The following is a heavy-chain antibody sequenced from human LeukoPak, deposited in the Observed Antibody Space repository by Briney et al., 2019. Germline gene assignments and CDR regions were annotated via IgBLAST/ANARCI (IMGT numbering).Heavy chain of an antibody. V-gene: IGHV3-30*04. CDR1: GLTFSSYA. D-gene: IGHD3-10*01. J-gene: IGHJ4*02. CDR2: ISYDGSNK. Sequence: PGGSLRLSCAASGLTFSSYAMHWVRQAPGKGPEWVAVISYDGSNKYYADSVKGRFTISRDNSKNTLYLQMNSLRAEDTAVYYCAWEVRGAHPRQFAYWGQGTLVTVSS. CDR3: AWEVRGAHPRQFAY.